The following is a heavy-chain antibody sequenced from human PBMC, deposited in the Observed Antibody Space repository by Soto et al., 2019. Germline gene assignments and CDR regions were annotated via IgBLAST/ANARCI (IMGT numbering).Heavy chain of an antibody. CDR3: ARGRLWGAAD. CDR2: INQSGGT. Sequence: QVQLQQWGAGLLKPSETLSLTCAVYGGSFSGYYWSWIRQPPGKGLEWIGEINQSGGTNYNPSLKSRVTISVDTSKNQFSLKLSSVTAADTAVYYCARGRLWGAADWGQGTLVTVSS. CDR1: GGSFSGYY. V-gene: IGHV4-34*01. J-gene: IGHJ4*02. D-gene: IGHD1-26*01.